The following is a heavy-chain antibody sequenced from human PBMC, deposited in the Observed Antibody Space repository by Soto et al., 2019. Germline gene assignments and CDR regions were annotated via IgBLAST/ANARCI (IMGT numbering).Heavy chain of an antibody. J-gene: IGHJ4*02. CDR2: IDPSDSYT. V-gene: IGHV5-10-1*01. CDR1: GYSFAGYW. CDR3: ARRMYDTSGYPRGDFDY. Sequence: GESLKISCKGSGYSFAGYWITWVRQKPGKGLEWMGRIDPSDSYTTYSPSFQGHVAISVDKSIRTAYLQWSSLKASDTAMYFCARRMYDTSGYPRGDFDYWGQGTLVTVSS. D-gene: IGHD3-22*01.